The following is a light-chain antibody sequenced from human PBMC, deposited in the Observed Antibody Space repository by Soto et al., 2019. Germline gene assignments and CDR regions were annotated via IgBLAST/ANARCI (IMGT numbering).Light chain of an antibody. CDR2: DAS. CDR1: QSISSC. CDR3: QQYNSYSPWT. V-gene: IGKV1-5*01. Sequence: DIQKTQSPSTLSASVGDRVTITCRASQSISSCLAWYQQKPGKAPKLLIYDASSLESGVTSRFSGSGSGTAFTLTTSSLQPDDFATDYCQQYNSYSPWTFGQGTKVEIK. J-gene: IGKJ1*01.